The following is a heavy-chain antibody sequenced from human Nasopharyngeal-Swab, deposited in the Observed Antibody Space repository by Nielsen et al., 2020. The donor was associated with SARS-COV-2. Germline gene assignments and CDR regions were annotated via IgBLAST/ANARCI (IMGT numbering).Heavy chain of an antibody. J-gene: IGHJ5*02. CDR3: AVHVAGDRPPFDP. CDR2: INTNTGNP. Sequence: WVRQARVEGLEWGGWINTNTGNPTYAQGFTGRFVFSLDTSVSTAYLQISSLKAEDTAVYYCAVHVAGDRPPFDPWGQGTLVTVSS. V-gene: IGHV7-4-1*02. D-gene: IGHD6-19*01.